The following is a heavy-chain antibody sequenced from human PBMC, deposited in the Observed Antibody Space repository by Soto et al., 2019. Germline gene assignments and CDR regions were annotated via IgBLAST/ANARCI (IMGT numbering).Heavy chain of an antibody. CDR3: ARLLEYSSSSGGRYFDY. CDR1: GGTFSSYA. Sequence: SVKVSCKASGGTFSSYAISWVRQAPGQGLEWMGGIIPIFGTANYAQKFQGRVTITADESTSTAYMELSSLRSEDTAVYYCARLLEYSSSSGGRYFDYWGQGTLVTVSS. J-gene: IGHJ4*02. CDR2: IIPIFGTA. D-gene: IGHD6-6*01. V-gene: IGHV1-69*13.